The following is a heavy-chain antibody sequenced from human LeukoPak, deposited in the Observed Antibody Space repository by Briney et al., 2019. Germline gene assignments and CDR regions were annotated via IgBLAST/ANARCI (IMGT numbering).Heavy chain of an antibody. CDR3: ARQSYQLLPYYYYYYYMDV. J-gene: IGHJ6*03. Sequence: ASVKVSCKASGYTFTSYDINWVRQATGQGLEWMGWMNPNSGNTGYAQKFQGRVTMTRNTSISTAYMELSSLRSEDTAVYYCARQSYQLLPYYYYYYYMDVWGKGTTVTISS. CDR2: MNPNSGNT. CDR1: GYTFTSYD. D-gene: IGHD2-2*01. V-gene: IGHV1-8*01.